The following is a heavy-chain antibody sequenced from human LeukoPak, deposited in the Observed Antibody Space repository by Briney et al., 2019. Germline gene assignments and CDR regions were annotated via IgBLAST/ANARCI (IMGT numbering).Heavy chain of an antibody. CDR3: ARGLDPYYDFWSGYYSNYYYYGMDV. D-gene: IGHD3-3*01. CDR2: MNPNSGNT. Sequence: ASVKVSCKASGYTFTSYDINWVRQATGQGLEWMGWMNPNSGNTGYAQKFQARVTMTRNTSISTAYMELSSLRSEDTAVYYCARGLDPYYDFWSGYYSNYYYYGMDVWGQGTTVTVSS. J-gene: IGHJ6*02. CDR1: GYTFTSYD. V-gene: IGHV1-8*01.